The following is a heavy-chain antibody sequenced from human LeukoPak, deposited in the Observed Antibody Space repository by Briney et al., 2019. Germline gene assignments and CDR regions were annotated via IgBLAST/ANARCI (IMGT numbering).Heavy chain of an antibody. J-gene: IGHJ4*02. V-gene: IGHV5-51*01. CDR1: GCSFTSYW. Sequence: GESLKISCKGSGCSFTSYWIGWVRQMPGKGLEWMGIIYPGDSDTRYSPSFQGQVTISADKSISTAYLQWSSLKASDTTIYYCARAGLWNYDSSGYYDYEATSDYWGQGTLVTVSS. CDR2: IYPGDSDT. CDR3: ARAGLWNYDSSGYYDYEATSDY. D-gene: IGHD3-22*01.